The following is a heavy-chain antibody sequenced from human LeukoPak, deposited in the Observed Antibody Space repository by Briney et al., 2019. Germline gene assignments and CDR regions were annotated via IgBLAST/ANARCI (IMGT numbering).Heavy chain of an antibody. CDR1: GFTFSVAA. CDR2: IGASGEST. CDR3: AKDIQLST. Sequence: GGSLRLSCAASGFTFSVAAMTWVRQAPGKGLEWVSLIGASGESTYYADSVKGRFTISRDNSKNTLSLQMNSLRVEDTAMHFCAKDIQLSTWGLGTMVTVSS. J-gene: IGHJ3*01. V-gene: IGHV3-23*01. D-gene: IGHD5-24*01.